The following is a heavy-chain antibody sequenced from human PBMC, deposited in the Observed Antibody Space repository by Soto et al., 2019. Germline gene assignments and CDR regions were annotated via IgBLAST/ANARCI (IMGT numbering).Heavy chain of an antibody. CDR2: FDPSDSQT. V-gene: IGHV5-10-1*01. J-gene: IGHJ3*02. Sequence: GESLKISCKGSGYSFAGYWITWVRQKPGKGLEWMGRFDPSDSQTYYSPSFRGHVTISVTKSITTVFLQWSSLRASDTAMYYCARTEKLNYYDSSGYYYSDDFDIWGQGTMVTVSS. CDR3: ARTEKLNYYDSSGYYYSDDFDI. D-gene: IGHD3-22*01. CDR1: GYSFAGYW.